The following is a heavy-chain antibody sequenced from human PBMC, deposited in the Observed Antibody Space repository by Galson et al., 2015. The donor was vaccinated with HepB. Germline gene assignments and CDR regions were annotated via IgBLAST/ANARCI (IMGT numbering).Heavy chain of an antibody. J-gene: IGHJ6*02. CDR1: GFTFSTFS. D-gene: IGHD3-3*02. Sequence: SLRLSCAASGFTFSTFSMNWVRQAPGKGLEWVSSISTSGYYIYYADSVRGRFTISRDNAKNSLYLHTNTLRAEDSAVYYCARLLPVSTTWYYVMDVWGQGTTVTVSS. CDR2: ISTSGYYI. CDR3: ARLLPVSTTWYYVMDV. V-gene: IGHV3-21*01.